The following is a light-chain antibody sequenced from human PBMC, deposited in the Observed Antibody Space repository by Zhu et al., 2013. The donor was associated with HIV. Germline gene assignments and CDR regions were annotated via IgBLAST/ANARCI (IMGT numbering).Light chain of an antibody. CDR1: QSVSSSY. CDR3: HQYGGSPTWT. CDR2: GAS. Sequence: EIVLTQSPGTLSLSPGERATLSCRASQSVSSSYLAWYQQKPGQAPRLLIYGASSRTTGTPDRFSGSGSGTDFTLTISRLEPEDFAVYYCHQYGGSPTWTFGQGTKVEIK. J-gene: IGKJ1*01. V-gene: IGKV3-20*01.